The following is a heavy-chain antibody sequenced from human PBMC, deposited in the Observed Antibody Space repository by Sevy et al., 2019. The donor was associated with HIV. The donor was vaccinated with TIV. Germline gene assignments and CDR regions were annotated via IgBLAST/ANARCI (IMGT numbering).Heavy chain of an antibody. V-gene: IGHV3-48*03. CDR1: GFTFSSYE. J-gene: IGHJ6*02. D-gene: IGHD3-3*01. Sequence: GGSLRLSCAASGFTFSSYEMNWVRQAPGKGLEWVSYISSSGSTIYYADSVKGRFTISRDNAKNSLYLQMNSLRAEDTAVYYCARREEGILRFWGEAYYYGMDVWGQGTTVTVSS. CDR2: ISSSGSTI. CDR3: ARREEGILRFWGEAYYYGMDV.